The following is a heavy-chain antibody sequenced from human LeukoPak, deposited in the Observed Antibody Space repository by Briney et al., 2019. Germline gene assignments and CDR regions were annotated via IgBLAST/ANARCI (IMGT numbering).Heavy chain of an antibody. Sequence: GGSLRLSCAASGLTFSSYAMSWVRQAPGKGLEWVSAISGSGGSTYYADSVKGRFTISRDNSKNTLYLQMNSLRAEDTAVYYCAKDVTSSRYYYYGMDVWGQGTTVTVSS. CDR1: GLTFSSYA. V-gene: IGHV3-23*01. J-gene: IGHJ6*02. CDR2: ISGSGGST. D-gene: IGHD2-2*01. CDR3: AKDVTSSRYYYYGMDV.